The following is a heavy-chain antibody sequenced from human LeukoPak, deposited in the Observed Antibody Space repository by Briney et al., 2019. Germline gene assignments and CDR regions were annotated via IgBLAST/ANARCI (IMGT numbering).Heavy chain of an antibody. CDR3: ATSVTPHTYGRGGYAY. D-gene: IGHD3-16*01. CDR2: IYSDEMTA. Sequence: GGSLKLSCAASGFTFSRYWMHWVRQAPGKGLMWVSRIYSDEMTATYADSVKGRFTTSRDNAKSTLYLQMNSLRADDTAVYYCATSVTPHTYGRGGYAYWGQGVLVTVSS. CDR1: GFTFSRYW. V-gene: IGHV3-74*03. J-gene: IGHJ1*01.